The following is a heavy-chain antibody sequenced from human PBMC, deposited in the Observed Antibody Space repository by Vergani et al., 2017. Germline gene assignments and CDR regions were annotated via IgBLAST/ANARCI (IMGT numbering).Heavy chain of an antibody. J-gene: IGHJ5*02. CDR3: ARDSCTSELRGVYWFDT. V-gene: IGHV4-61*02. CDR2: IHSSGTT. CDR1: GGSITRGSFY. D-gene: IGHD3-10*01. Sequence: QVQLHESGPGLVKPSQTLSLTCTVSGGSITRGSFYWSWLRQPAGKGLEWIGRIHSSGTTNYNPSLNSRVTLSVDTSKIQLSLRMTSVTAADTAVYYCARDSCTSELRGVYWFDTWGQGTQVSVCS.